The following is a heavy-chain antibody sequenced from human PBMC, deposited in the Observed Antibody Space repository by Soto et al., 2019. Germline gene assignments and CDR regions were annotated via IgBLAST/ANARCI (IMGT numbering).Heavy chain of an antibody. V-gene: IGHV3-30-3*01. Sequence: QVQLVESGGGVVQPGRSLRLSCAASGFIFNDYAMHWVRQTPGKGLEWVAVISFDGNNKYYADSVRGRFTISRDSSKTTLELEMNSLRAEDTALYYCARDQNYHGSGIYSKYGMDVWGQGTTVTVSS. CDR3: ARDQNYHGSGIYSKYGMDV. J-gene: IGHJ6*02. CDR2: ISFDGNNK. D-gene: IGHD3-10*01. CDR1: GFIFNDYA.